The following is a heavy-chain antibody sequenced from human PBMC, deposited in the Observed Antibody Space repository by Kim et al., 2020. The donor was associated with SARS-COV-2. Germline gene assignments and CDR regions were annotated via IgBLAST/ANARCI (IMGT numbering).Heavy chain of an antibody. J-gene: IGHJ4*02. CDR3: AKENFPAGSGHWSCAGN. CDR2: VSPDGSIP. V-gene: IGHV3-30*18. CDR1: GFTFTSYG. Sequence: GGSLRLSCAASGFTFTSYGMHWVRQAPGKGLEWVAVVSPDGSIPSSGDSVKGRFTISRDYSKNMVYLQMSSLRADDTAVYYCAKENFPAGSGHWSCAGNWGQGTLVTVSS. D-gene: IGHD2-21*01.